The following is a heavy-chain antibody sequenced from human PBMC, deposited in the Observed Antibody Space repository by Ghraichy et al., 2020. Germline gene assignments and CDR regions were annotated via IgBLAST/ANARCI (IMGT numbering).Heavy chain of an antibody. J-gene: IGHJ6*02. D-gene: IGHD5-12*01. V-gene: IGHV4-34*01. CDR2: INHSGST. Sequence: SETLSLTCAVYGGSFSGYYWSWIRQPPGKGLEWIGEINHSGSTNYNPSLKSRVTISVDTSKNQFSLKLSSVTAADTAVYYCARGGLWSRIVATNYRYYYYYGMDVWGQGITVTVSS. CDR1: GGSFSGYY. CDR3: ARGGLWSRIVATNYRYYYYYGMDV.